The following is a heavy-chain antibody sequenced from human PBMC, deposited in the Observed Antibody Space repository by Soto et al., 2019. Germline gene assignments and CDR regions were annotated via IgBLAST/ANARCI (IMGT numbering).Heavy chain of an antibody. CDR1: GYMFTGYY. V-gene: IGHV1-2*02. Sequence: ASVKVSCKASGYMFTGYYMHWVRQAPGQGLEWMGWINPDSGGTNYQQKFQGRVTMTRDTSISTAYLELSSLRSDDTAVYYCTRKVATFNFDYGGQGTLVTVS. CDR2: INPDSGGT. J-gene: IGHJ4*02. CDR3: TRKVATFNFDY. D-gene: IGHD5-12*01.